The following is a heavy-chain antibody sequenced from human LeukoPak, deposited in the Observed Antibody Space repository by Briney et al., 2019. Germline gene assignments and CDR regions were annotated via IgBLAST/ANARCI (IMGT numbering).Heavy chain of an antibody. CDR3: AKEDELFGFTPMPY. Sequence: GGSLRLSCAASGFTFTSYSMNWVRQAPGKGLEWVSTISGSGGSTYYADSVKGRFTISRDNSKNTLYLQMNSLRAEDTAVYYCAKEDELFGFTPMPYWGQGTLVTVSS. CDR1: GFTFTSYS. CDR2: ISGSGGST. V-gene: IGHV3-23*01. J-gene: IGHJ4*02. D-gene: IGHD3-10*01.